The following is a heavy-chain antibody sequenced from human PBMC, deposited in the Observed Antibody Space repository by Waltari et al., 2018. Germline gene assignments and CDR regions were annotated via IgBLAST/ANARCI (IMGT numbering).Heavy chain of an antibody. D-gene: IGHD5-12*01. CDR1: GGSISSGSYY. V-gene: IGHV4-61*02. CDR3: ARDGFDAFDI. Sequence: QVQLQESGPGLVKPSQTLSLTCPVSGGSISSGSYYWSWIRQPAGKGLEWIGRIYTSGSTNYNPSLKSRVTISVDTSKNQFSLKLSSVTAADTAVYYCARDGFDAFDIWGQGTMVTVSS. CDR2: IYTSGST. J-gene: IGHJ3*02.